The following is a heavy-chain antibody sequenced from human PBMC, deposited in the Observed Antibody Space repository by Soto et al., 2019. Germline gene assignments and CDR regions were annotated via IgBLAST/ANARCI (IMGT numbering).Heavy chain of an antibody. CDR2: IIPIFGTA. V-gene: IGHV1-69*12. D-gene: IGHD3-10*01. CDR1: GGTFSSYA. CDR3: ARAIRGTGRVYYYYYGMDV. J-gene: IGHJ6*02. Sequence: QVQLVQSGAEVKKPGSSVKVSCKASGGTFSSYAISWVRQAPGQGLEWMGGIIPIFGTANYAQKFQGRVTITADESTSTAYMELSSLRSEDTAVYYCARAIRGTGRVYYYYYGMDVWGQGTTVTVSS.